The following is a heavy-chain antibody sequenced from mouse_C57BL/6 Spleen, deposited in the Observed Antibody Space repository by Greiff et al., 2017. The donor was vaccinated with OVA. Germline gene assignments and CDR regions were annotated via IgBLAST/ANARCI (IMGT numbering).Heavy chain of an antibody. CDR3: ARDASMVTEGMDY. J-gene: IGHJ4*01. D-gene: IGHD2-2*01. Sequence: VQLQQSGPGLVKPSQSLSLTCSVTGYSITSGYYWNWIRQFPGNKLEWMGYISYDGSNNYNPSLKNRISITRDTSKNQFFLKLNSVTTEDTATYDCARDASMVTEGMDYWGQGTSVTVSS. CDR2: ISYDGSN. CDR1: GYSITSGYY. V-gene: IGHV3-6*01.